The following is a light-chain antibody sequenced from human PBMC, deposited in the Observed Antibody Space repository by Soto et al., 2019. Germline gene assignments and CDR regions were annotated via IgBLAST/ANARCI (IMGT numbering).Light chain of an antibody. CDR3: QQYNNWPRAP. Sequence: EIGLTQSAATVSLSPGERATLSCRASQSVSSYLAWYQQKPGQAPRLLIYEASNRATGIPARFSGSGSGTEFNLTISSLQSEDFGVYYCQQYNNWPRAPFGGGTKVDI. J-gene: IGKJ4*01. CDR2: EAS. CDR1: QSVSSY. V-gene: IGKV3-11*01.